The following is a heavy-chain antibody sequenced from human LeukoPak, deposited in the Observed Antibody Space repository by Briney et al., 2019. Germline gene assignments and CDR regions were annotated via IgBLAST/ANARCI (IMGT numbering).Heavy chain of an antibody. CDR1: GYTFTGYY. D-gene: IGHD3-22*01. V-gene: IGHV1-2*02. Sequence: ASVKVSCKASGYTFTGYYMHWVRQAPGQGLEWMGWINPNSGGTNYAQKFQGRVTMTRDTSISTAYMELSRLRSDDTAVYYCAGGDFHYDSSGYQTPQAADLDYWGQGTLVTVSS. CDR3: AGGDFHYDSSGYQTPQAADLDY. J-gene: IGHJ4*02. CDR2: INPNSGGT.